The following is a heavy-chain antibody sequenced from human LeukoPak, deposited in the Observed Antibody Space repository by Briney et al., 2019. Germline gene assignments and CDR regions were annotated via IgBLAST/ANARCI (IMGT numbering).Heavy chain of an antibody. CDR3: ARDLDGDYYFDY. D-gene: IGHD4-17*01. V-gene: IGHV3-66*01. J-gene: IGHJ4*02. Sequence: GGSLRLSCAASGFTVSSNYMSWVRQAPGKGLEWVSVIYSGGSTYYADSVKGRFTISRDNSKNTLYLQMNSLRAEDTAVYYCARDLDGDYYFDYWGQGTLVTVSS. CDR2: IYSGGST. CDR1: GFTVSSNY.